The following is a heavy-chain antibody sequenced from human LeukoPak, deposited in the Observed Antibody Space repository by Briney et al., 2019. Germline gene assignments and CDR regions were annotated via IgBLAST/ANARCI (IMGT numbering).Heavy chain of an antibody. CDR2: MNPNSGNT. V-gene: IGHV1-8*03. CDR1: GYTFTSYD. Sequence: ASVKVSCKASGYTFTSYDINWVRQATGQGLEWMGWMNPNSGNTGYAQKFQGRVTITRNTSISTAYMELSSLRSEDTAVYYCARDFRAYYYGSGSDSFGYWGQGTLVTVSS. CDR3: ARDFRAYYYGSGSDSFGY. J-gene: IGHJ4*02. D-gene: IGHD3-10*01.